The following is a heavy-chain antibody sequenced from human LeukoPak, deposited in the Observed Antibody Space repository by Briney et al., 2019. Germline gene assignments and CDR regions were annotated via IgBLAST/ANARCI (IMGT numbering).Heavy chain of an antibody. D-gene: IGHD3-16*01. V-gene: IGHV3-21*04. Sequence: SGGSLRLSCAASGFTFSTYTMYWVRHPPGKGLEWVSIIGSSGGGIHYADSVKGRFTISRDNAKNSLYLQMSNLRAEDTAVYFCARGGGLDVWGQGATVTVSS. CDR2: IGSSGGGI. CDR1: GFTFSTYT. J-gene: IGHJ6*02. CDR3: ARGGGLDV.